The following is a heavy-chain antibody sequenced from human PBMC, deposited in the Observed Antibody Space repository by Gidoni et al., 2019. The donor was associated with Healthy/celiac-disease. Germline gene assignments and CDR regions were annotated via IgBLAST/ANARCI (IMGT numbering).Heavy chain of an antibody. CDR2: IYYSGST. Sequence: QVQLQESGPGLVKPSQTLSLTCTVSGGSISSGGYYWSWIRQHPGKGLEWIGYIYYSGSTYYNPSLKSRVTISVDTSKKQFLLKLSSVTAADTAGYYCASSSTTLDYYYYGMDVWGQGTTVTVSS. V-gene: IGHV4-31*03. D-gene: IGHD2-2*01. J-gene: IGHJ6*02. CDR3: ASSSTTLDYYYYGMDV. CDR1: GGSISSGGYY.